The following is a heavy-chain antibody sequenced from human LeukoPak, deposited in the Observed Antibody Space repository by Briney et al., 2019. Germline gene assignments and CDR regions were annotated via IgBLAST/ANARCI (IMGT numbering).Heavy chain of an antibody. V-gene: IGHV3-30*02. D-gene: IGHD3-10*01. J-gene: IGHJ4*02. CDR1: GFTFSSYG. CDR3: AKETADYYGSGSSDY. CDR2: IRYDGSNK. Sequence: GGSLRLSCAAPGFTFSSYGMHWVRQAPGKWLEWVVFIRYDGSNKYYADSVKGRFTISRDNSKNTLYLQMNSLRAEDTAVYYCAKETADYYGSGSSDYWGQGTLVTVSS.